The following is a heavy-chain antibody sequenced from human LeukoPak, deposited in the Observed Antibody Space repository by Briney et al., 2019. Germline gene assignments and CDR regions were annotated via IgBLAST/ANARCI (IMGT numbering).Heavy chain of an antibody. J-gene: IGHJ5*02. Sequence: SETLSLTCTVSGGSISSSNYYWGWIRQPPGKGLEWIGSVYYSGSTYYNPSLKSRVTISVDTSKNEFSLKLSSVTAADTAVYYCARMKVGATSWFDPWGQGTLVTVSS. CDR2: VYYSGST. CDR1: GGSISSSNYY. V-gene: IGHV4-39*07. D-gene: IGHD1-26*01. CDR3: ARMKVGATSWFDP.